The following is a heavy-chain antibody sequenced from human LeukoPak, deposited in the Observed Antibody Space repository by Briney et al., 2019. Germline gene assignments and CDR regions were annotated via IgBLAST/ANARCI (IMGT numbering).Heavy chain of an antibody. D-gene: IGHD3-22*01. CDR2: IIPILGIA. J-gene: IGHJ4*02. V-gene: IGHV1-69*04. CDR1: GGTYSSYA. CDR3: ARDETFYDSSGPGSLGY. Sequence: SVKVSCKASGGTYSSYAISWVRQAPGQGLEWMGRIIPILGIANYAQKFQGRVTITADKSTSTAYMELSSLRSEDTAVYYCARDETFYDSSGPGSLGYWGQGTLVTVSS.